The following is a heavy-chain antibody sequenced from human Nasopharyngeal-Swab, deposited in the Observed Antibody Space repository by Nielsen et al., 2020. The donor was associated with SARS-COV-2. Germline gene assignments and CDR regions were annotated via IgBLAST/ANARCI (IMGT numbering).Heavy chain of an antibody. Sequence: SETLSLTCAVYGGSFSGYYWSWIRQPPGKGLEWIGEINHSGSTNYNPSLKSRVTISVDTSKNQFPLKLSSVTAADTAVYYCARGLKGFHTSHFDYWGQGTLVTVSS. V-gene: IGHV4-34*01. J-gene: IGHJ4*02. CDR1: GGSFSGYY. CDR2: INHSGST. CDR3: ARGLKGFHTSHFDY.